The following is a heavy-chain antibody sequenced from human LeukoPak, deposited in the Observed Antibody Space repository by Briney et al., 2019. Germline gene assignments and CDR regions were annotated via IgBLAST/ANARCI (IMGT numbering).Heavy chain of an antibody. J-gene: IGHJ4*02. V-gene: IGHV3-30-3*01. CDR2: ISYDGSNK. CDR3: ARARAPNIVVVPAAFDY. CDR1: GFTFSNYW. Sequence: PGGSLRLSCAASGFTFSNYWMSWVRQAPGKGLEWVAVISYDGSNKYYADSVKGRFTISRDNSKNTLYLQMNSLRAEDTAVYYCARARAPNIVVVPAAFDYWGQGTLVTVSS. D-gene: IGHD2-2*01.